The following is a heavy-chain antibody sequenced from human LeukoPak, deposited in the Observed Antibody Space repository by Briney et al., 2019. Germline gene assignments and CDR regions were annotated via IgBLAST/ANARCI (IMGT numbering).Heavy chain of an antibody. V-gene: IGHV4-61*02. CDR2: IYTSGGT. CDR3: AREKLLDGVAD. CDR1: GGSISSSSYY. Sequence: SETLSLTCTVSGGSISSSSYYWGWIRQPAGKGLEWIGRIYTSGGTNYNPSLKSRVTMSVDTSKNQFSLRLSSVTAADTAVYYCAREKLLDGVADWGQGTLVTVSS. D-gene: IGHD5-24*01. J-gene: IGHJ4*02.